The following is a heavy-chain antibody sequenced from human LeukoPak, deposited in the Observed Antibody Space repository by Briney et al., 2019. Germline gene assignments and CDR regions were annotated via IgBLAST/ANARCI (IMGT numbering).Heavy chain of an antibody. CDR1: GFTVSTNC. J-gene: IGHJ4*02. CDR3: AKGSVETSSTWMRDLDY. V-gene: IGHV3-23*01. D-gene: IGHD2/OR15-2a*01. CDR2: ISGSGGST. Sequence: GGSLRLSCAASGFTVSTNCMTWARQAPGKGLEWVSAISGSGGSTNYADSVKGRFTISRDNSKNTLYLQMNSLRAEDTAVYYCAKGSVETSSTWMRDLDYWGQGTLVTV.